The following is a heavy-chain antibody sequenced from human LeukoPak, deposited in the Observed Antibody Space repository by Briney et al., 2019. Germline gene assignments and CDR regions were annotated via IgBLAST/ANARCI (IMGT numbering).Heavy chain of an antibody. CDR2: TNPNNGGT. CDR3: ARDPFYCSGGNCYENYLDS. D-gene: IGHD2-15*01. CDR1: GYPFTGYY. V-gene: IGHV1-2*02. J-gene: IGHJ5*01. Sequence: ASVKVSCKTSGYPFTGYYLHWVRQAPGQGLEWVGWTNPNNGGTNYAQKFQGRVTMTRDTSISTAYMEMSRLRSDDTAVYYCARDPFYCSGGNCYENYLDSWGQGTLVTVSS.